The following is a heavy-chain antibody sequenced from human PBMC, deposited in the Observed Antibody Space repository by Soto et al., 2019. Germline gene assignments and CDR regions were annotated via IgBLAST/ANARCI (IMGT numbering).Heavy chain of an antibody. CDR2: IYYSGST. CDR1: GGSISSYY. D-gene: IGHD5-12*01. CDR3: ARVGTDSGYETFDY. Sequence: PSETLSLTCTVSGGSISSYYWSWIRQPPGKGLEWIGYIYYSGSTNYNPSLKSRVTISVDTSKNQFSLKLSSVTAADTAVYYCARVGTDSGYETFDYWGQGTLVTVSS. J-gene: IGHJ4*02. V-gene: IGHV4-59*01.